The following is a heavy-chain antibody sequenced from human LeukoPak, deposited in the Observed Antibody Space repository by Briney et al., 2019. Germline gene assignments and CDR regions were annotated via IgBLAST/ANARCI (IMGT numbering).Heavy chain of an antibody. CDR1: GGTFSSYT. V-gene: IGHV1-69*02. Sequence: SVKVSCKASGGTFSSYTISWVRQAPGQGLEWMGRIIPILGIANYAQKFQGRVTITADKSTSTAYMELSSLRSEDTAVYYCARSRGGYSGYDYYYYYYMDVWGKGTTVTVSS. CDR2: IIPILGIA. CDR3: ARSRGGYSGYDYYYYYYMDV. D-gene: IGHD5-12*01. J-gene: IGHJ6*03.